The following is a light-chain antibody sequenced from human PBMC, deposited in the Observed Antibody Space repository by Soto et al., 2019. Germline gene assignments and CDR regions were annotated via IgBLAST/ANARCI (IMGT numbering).Light chain of an antibody. CDR3: MQALQTPLT. V-gene: IGKV2-28*01. Sequence: DIVMTQSPLSLPVTPGEPASISCRSSQSLLDSNGYSRFDWHLQKPGQSPQLLIYLGSNRASGVPDRFSGSGSGTDFTLKISRVEAEDVGVYYCMQALQTPLTFGQGTRLEIK. CDR1: QSLLDSNGYSR. CDR2: LGS. J-gene: IGKJ5*01.